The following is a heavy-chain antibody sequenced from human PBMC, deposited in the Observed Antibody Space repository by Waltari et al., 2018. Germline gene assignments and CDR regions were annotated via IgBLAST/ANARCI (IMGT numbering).Heavy chain of an antibody. J-gene: IGHJ4*02. CDR2: ISSSGRTI. Sequence: EVKLVESGGGLVQPGGSLGLSCAASGSPFLHYELNWVRQAPGKGLEWVSYISSSGRTIDYADSVKGRLTMSRDDAKNSVYLQMHSLRAEDTAVYYCATSIVGSLDYWGQGNLVTVSS. V-gene: IGHV3-48*03. D-gene: IGHD1-26*01. CDR1: GSPFLHYE. CDR3: ATSIVGSLDY.